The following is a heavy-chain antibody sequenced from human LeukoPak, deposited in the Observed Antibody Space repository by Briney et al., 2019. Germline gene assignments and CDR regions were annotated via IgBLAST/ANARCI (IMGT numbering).Heavy chain of an antibody. V-gene: IGHV3-74*01. CDR1: GFTFSNFW. CDR3: AREGNDFWSGYGYYFDY. D-gene: IGHD3-3*01. Sequence: PGGSLRLSCAASGFTFSNFWMHWVRQAPGKGLVWVALIYGDGSFSRYAASVKGRFTISRANAKNTVYLYMNSLSGEDTAVYYCAREGNDFWSGYGYYFDYWGQGTLVTVSS. J-gene: IGHJ4*02. CDR2: IYGDGSFS.